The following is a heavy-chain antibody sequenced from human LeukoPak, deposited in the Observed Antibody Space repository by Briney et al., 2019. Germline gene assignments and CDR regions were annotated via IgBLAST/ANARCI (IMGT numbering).Heavy chain of an antibody. D-gene: IGHD3-9*01. V-gene: IGHV4-31*03. CDR2: IYYSGST. J-gene: IGHJ4*02. CDR1: GGSISSGGYY. Sequence: SETLSLTCTVSGGSISSGGYYWSWIRQHPGKGLEWIGYIYYSGSTYYNPSLKSRVTISVDTSKNQFSLKLSSVTAADTAVYYCARDHHDMPLTFDYWGQGTLVTVSS. CDR3: ARDHHDMPLTFDY.